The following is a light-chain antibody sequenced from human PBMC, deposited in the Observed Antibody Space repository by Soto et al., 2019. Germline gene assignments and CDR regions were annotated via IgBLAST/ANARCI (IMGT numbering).Light chain of an antibody. J-gene: IGKJ5*01. CDR3: QQYGSTPPIT. CDR1: QSVNSNY. CDR2: GAS. Sequence: EIVMRQSRDTLSVSPGERATLSCRASQSVNSNYLAWYQQKPGQAPRLLIYGASSRATGIPDRFSGSGSGTDFTLTISRLEPEDFAVYYCQQYGSTPPITFGQGTRLEI. V-gene: IGKV3-20*01.